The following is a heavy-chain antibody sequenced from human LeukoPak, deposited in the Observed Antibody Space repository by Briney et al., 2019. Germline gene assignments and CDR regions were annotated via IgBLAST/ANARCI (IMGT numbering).Heavy chain of an antibody. Sequence: SETLSLTCTVSGGSISSSSYYWGWIRQPPGKGLEWIGSIYYSGSTYYNPSLKSRVTISVDTSKNQSSLKLSSVTAADTAVYYCARVRVVVPAAIAYNWFDPWGQGTLVTVSS. D-gene: IGHD2-2*02. CDR3: ARVRVVVPAAIAYNWFDP. CDR1: GGSISSSSYY. J-gene: IGHJ5*02. V-gene: IGHV4-39*07. CDR2: IYYSGST.